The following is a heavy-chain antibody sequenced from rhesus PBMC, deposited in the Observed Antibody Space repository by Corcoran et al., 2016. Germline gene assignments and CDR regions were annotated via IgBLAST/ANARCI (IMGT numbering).Heavy chain of an antibody. V-gene: IGHV4-169*02. J-gene: IGHJ4*01. D-gene: IGHD6-13*01. CDR1: GGSISSSY. Sequence: QLQLQESGPGLVKPSETLSVTCAVSGGSISSSYWSWIRQAPGKGPELIGYIYGSGSSTNYNPSLKSRVTLSVDTSKNQLSLKLSSVTAADTAVYYCASALSSWSQEFDYWGQGVLVTVSS. CDR3: ASALSSWSQEFDY. CDR2: IYGSGSST.